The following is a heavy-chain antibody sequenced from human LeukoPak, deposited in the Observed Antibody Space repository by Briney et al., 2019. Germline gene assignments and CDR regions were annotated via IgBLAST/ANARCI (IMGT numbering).Heavy chain of an antibody. V-gene: IGHV7-4-1*02. CDR2: INTNTGNP. CDR1: GYTFTSYA. Sequence: ASVKVSCKASGYTFTSYAMNWVRQAPGQGLEWMGWINTNTGNPTYAQGFTGRFVFSLDTSVSTAYLQISSLKPDDTAVYYCASSLLLGVVVITDWGQGTLVTVSS. CDR3: ASSLLLGVVVITD. J-gene: IGHJ4*02. D-gene: IGHD3-22*01.